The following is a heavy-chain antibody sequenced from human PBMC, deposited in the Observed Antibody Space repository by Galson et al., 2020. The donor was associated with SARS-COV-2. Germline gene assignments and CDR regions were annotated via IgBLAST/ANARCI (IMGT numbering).Heavy chain of an antibody. V-gene: IGHV3-7*01. CDR3: ARDHGGDFDWLMYGMDV. Sequence: GESLKISCAASGFTFSSYWMSWVRQAPGKGLEWVANIKQDGSEKYYVDSVKGRFTISRDNAKNSLYLQMNSLRAEDTAVYYCARDHGGDFDWLMYGMDVWGQGTTVTVSS. D-gene: IGHD3-9*01. CDR1: GFTFSSYW. J-gene: IGHJ6*02. CDR2: IKQDGSEK.